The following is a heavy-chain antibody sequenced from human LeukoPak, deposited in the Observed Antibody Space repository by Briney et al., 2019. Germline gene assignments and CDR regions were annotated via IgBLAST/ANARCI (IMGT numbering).Heavy chain of an antibody. CDR1: GYTFTGYY. CDR2: INPNSGGT. V-gene: IGHV1-2*02. D-gene: IGHD1-7*01. J-gene: IGHJ4*02. Sequence: GASVKVSCKASGYTFTGYYMHWVRQSPGQGLEWMGWINPNSGGTNYAQKFQGRVTMTRDTSISTAYMELSRLRSDDPAVYYCSRLGITGTTGGYYFDYWGQGTLVTVSS. CDR3: SRLGITGTTGGYYFDY.